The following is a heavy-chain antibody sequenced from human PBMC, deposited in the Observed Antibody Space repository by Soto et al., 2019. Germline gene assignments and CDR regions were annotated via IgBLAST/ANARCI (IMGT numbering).Heavy chain of an antibody. J-gene: IGHJ4*02. CDR2: IFYSGST. V-gene: IGHV4-59*01. Sequence: LSLTCTVSGGSINSSYWNWIRQPPGKGLEWIGYIFYSGSTSYNPSLKSRVTISLDTSKSQFSLKLSSVTAADTAVYFCARDGYCANGICFGGGGPFDYWGQGTLVTVSS. CDR1: GGSINSSY. D-gene: IGHD2-8*01. CDR3: ARDGYCANGICFGGGGPFDY.